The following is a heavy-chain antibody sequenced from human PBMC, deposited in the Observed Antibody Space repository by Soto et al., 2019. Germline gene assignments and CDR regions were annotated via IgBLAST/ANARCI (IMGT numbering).Heavy chain of an antibody. Sequence: EVQLVEAGGGLVQPGRSLRLSCAGSGFTFDDYAMHWVRQAAGKGLEWVSGISWDSDTIEYADSVRGRFTISRDNAKNSLYLQMNSLRLEDTALYFCAKDMTPNYSESNAYAAFDKWGLGTMITVSS. CDR2: ISWDSDTI. D-gene: IGHD3-22*01. J-gene: IGHJ3*02. V-gene: IGHV3-9*01. CDR3: AKDMTPNYSESNAYAAFDK. CDR1: GFTFDDYA.